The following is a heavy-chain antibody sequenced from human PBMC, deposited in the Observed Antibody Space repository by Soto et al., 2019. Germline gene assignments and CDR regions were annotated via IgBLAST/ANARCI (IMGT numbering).Heavy chain of an antibody. CDR3: ARDLAVAPFRFYGMDV. J-gene: IGHJ6*02. CDR1: GYTFTGYY. CDR2: INPNSGGT. D-gene: IGHD6-19*01. Sequence: ASVKVSCKASGYTFTGYYMHWVRQAPGQGLEWMGWINPNSGGTNYAQKFQGWVTMTRDTSISTADMELSRLRSDDTAVYYCARDLAVAPFRFYGMDVWGQGTTVTVSS. V-gene: IGHV1-2*04.